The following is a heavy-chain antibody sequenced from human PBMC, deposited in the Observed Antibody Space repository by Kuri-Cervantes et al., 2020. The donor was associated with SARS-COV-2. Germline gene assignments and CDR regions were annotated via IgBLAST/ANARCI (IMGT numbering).Heavy chain of an antibody. CDR1: GGSISSYY. J-gene: IGHJ3*02. D-gene: IGHD3-3*01. CDR2: IYTSGST. CDR3: ARRPWGITIFGVVTSDGFDI. V-gene: IGHV4-4*07. Sequence: SETLSLTCTVSGGSISSYYWSWIRQPAGKGLEWIGRIYTSGSTNYNPSLKSRVTMSVDTSKNQFSLKLSSVTAADTAVYYCARRPWGITIFGVVTSDGFDIWGQGTMVTVSS.